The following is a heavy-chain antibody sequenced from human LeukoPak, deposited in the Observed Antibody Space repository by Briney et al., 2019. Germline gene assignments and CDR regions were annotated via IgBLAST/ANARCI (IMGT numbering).Heavy chain of an antibody. Sequence: PGGSLRLSCAASGFTFSSYSMNWVRQAPGKGLEWVSYISSSSSTIYYADSVKGRFTISRDNAKNSLYLQMNSLRAEDTAVYYCAKALVPTTWGQGTLVTVSS. J-gene: IGHJ5*02. CDR3: AKALVPTT. V-gene: IGHV3-48*01. D-gene: IGHD5-12*01. CDR2: ISSSSSTI. CDR1: GFTFSSYS.